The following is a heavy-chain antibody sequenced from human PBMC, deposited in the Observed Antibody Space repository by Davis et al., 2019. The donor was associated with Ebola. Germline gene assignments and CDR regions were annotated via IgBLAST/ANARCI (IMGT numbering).Heavy chain of an antibody. V-gene: IGHV3-23*01. J-gene: IGHJ4*02. CDR3: AKDQFDIVVVPAAN. CDR1: GFTFSSFA. CDR2: ITGSGSRT. Sequence: GGSLRLSCAASGFTFSSFAMSWVRQAPGKGLEWVATITGSGSRTYYADSLKGRFTISRDNSKNTLYLQMNSLRAEDTAVYYCAKDQFDIVVVPAANWGQGTLVTVSS. D-gene: IGHD2-2*01.